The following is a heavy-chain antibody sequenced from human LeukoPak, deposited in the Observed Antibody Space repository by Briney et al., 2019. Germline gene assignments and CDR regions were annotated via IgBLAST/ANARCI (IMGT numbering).Heavy chain of an antibody. Sequence: GGSLRLSCAASGFTFSSYSMNWVRQAPGKGLEWVSSISSSSSYIYYADSVKGRFTISRDNAKNSLYLQMNSLRAEDTAVYYCARELILDGDYWYYYYGMDVWGQGTTVTVSS. V-gene: IGHV3-21*01. D-gene: IGHD4-17*01. J-gene: IGHJ6*02. CDR2: ISSSSSYI. CDR1: GFTFSSYS. CDR3: ARELILDGDYWYYYYGMDV.